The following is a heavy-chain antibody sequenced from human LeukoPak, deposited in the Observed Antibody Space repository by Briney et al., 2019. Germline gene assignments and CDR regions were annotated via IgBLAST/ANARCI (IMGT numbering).Heavy chain of an antibody. CDR3: ARGSGSYLAGNYFDY. D-gene: IGHD1-26*01. Sequence: ASVTVSCKASGYTFTRYYMHWVRQAPGHGLEWTGIINPSGGSTSYAQKFQGRVTMTRDMPTSTVYMELSSLRSEDTAVYYCARGSGSYLAGNYFDYWGQGTLVTVSS. J-gene: IGHJ4*02. CDR1: GYTFTRYY. V-gene: IGHV1-46*01. CDR2: INPSGGST.